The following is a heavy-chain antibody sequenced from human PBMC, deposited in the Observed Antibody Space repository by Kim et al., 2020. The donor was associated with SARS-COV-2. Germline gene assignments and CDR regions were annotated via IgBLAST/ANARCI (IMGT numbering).Heavy chain of an antibody. CDR1: GFTFSSYW. V-gene: IGHV3-7*01. CDR2: IKQDGREK. Sequence: GGSLRLSCAASGFTFSSYWMSWVRQAPGKGLEWVANIKQDGREKYYEDSVKGRFTISRDNAKNSLYLQMNSLRAENTAVYYCARDPDGDSSSSSGWFDPWGQGTLVTVSS. CDR3: ARDPDGDSSSSSGWFDP. D-gene: IGHD3-22*01. J-gene: IGHJ5*02.